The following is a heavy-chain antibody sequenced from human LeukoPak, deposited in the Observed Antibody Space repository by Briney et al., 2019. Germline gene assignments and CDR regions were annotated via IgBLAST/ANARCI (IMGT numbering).Heavy chain of an antibody. V-gene: IGHV3-53*01. J-gene: IGHJ1*01. CDR3: ARQDRYRYYYDSSGHISH. CDR2: IYSGGST. Sequence: GGSLRLSCAASGFTFSNYWMSWVRLAPGKGLQWVSVIYSGGSTYYADSVKGRFTISRDNSKNTLYLQMNSLRAEDTAVYYCARQDRYRYYYDSSGHISHWGQGTLVTVSS. D-gene: IGHD3-22*01. CDR1: GFTFSNYW.